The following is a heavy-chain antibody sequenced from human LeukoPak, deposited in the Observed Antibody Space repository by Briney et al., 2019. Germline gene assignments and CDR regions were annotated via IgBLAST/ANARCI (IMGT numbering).Heavy chain of an antibody. CDR3: ARSLGYCSSTSCSMTA. D-gene: IGHD2-2*01. CDR2: INPNSGGT. V-gene: IGHV1-2*02. J-gene: IGHJ6*02. Sequence: GASVKVSCKASGYTFTGYYMHWVRQAPGQGLEWMGWINPNSGGTNYAQKFQGRVTMTRDTSISTAYMELSRLRSDDTAVYYCARSLGYCSSTSCSMTAWGQGTTVTVSS. CDR1: GYTFTGYY.